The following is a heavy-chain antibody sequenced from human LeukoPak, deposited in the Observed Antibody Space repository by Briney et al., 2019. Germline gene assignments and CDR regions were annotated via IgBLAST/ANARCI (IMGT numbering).Heavy chain of an antibody. CDR3: ARETRFLEWLYLDY. V-gene: IGHV3-30-3*01. J-gene: IGHJ4*02. CDR2: ISYDGSNK. CDR1: GFTFSSYA. Sequence: GGSLRLSCAASGFTFSSYAMHWVRQAPGKGLEWVAVISYDGSNKYYADSVKGRFTISRDNSKNTLYLQMNSLRAEDTAVYYCARETRFLEWLYLDYWAREPWSPSPQ. D-gene: IGHD3-3*01.